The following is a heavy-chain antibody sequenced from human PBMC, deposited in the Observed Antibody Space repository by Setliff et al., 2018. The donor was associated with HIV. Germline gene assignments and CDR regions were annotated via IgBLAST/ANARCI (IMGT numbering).Heavy chain of an antibody. CDR1: GGSTFY. CDR2: IDTSGST. J-gene: IGHJ4*02. D-gene: IGHD6-19*01. CDR3: ATSSSWSTFDY. V-gene: IGHV4-4*07. Sequence: PSETLSLTCTVFGGSTFYWSWIRQPAGKGLEWIGHIDTSGSTNYNPSLKSRVTISVDTSKSQFSLNVNSVTAADTAVYYSATSSSWSTFDYWGQGTLVTVSS.